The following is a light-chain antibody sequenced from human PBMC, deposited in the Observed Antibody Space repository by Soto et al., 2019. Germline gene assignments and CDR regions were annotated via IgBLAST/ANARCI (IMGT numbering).Light chain of an antibody. CDR1: QSISVY. CDR3: QESYSTPYT. J-gene: IGKJ2*01. Sequence: DIQMTQSPSSLSASVGDRVTITCRASQSISVYLNWYQQKPGKAPKLLIYAASSLQSGVPSRFSGSGSGTDFTLTISSLQPEDFPTYYCQESYSTPYTFGQGTKLEIK. CDR2: AAS. V-gene: IGKV1-39*01.